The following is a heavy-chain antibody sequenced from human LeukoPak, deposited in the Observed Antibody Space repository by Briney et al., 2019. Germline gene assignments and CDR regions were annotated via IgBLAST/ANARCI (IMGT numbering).Heavy chain of an antibody. J-gene: IGHJ4*02. V-gene: IGHV1-69*13. CDR3: GTPHKYYDIWRGYCPFDN. CDR2: IISDSGTT. D-gene: IGHD3-3*01. Sequence: SVKVSCKASGYTFTSYDINWVRQAPGQGLEWMGGIISDSGTTNYAQNFQGGVTISADESTTTAYMELSSLRSEDTAVYYCGTPHKYYDIWRGYCPFDNWGQGTLVTVSS. CDR1: GYTFTSYD.